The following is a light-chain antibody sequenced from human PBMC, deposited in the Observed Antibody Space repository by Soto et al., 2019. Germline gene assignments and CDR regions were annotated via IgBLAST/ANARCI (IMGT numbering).Light chain of an antibody. CDR2: KNN. V-gene: IGLV1-51*02. CDR1: SSDMGNCA. J-gene: IGLJ6*01. CDR3: LRSDISLRTCNNV. Sequence: QSVLTQPPSVSAAPGHKVTISCSGSSSDMGNCAISWYQQIPGTAPKLLIHKNNKRPSVIPGRFSGSKSGTSATLGITGLWPEDWPDYYRLRSDISLRTCNNVFGSGTQLTVL.